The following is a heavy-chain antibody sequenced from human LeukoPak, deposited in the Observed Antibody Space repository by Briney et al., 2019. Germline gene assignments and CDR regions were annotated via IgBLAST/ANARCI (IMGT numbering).Heavy chain of an antibody. V-gene: IGHV3-9*01. CDR1: GFTFDDYA. J-gene: IGHJ4*02. D-gene: IGHD1-1*01. CDR2: ISWNSGSI. CDR3: AKDEGGNFDY. Sequence: GRSLRLSCAASGFTFDDYAMHWVRQAPGKGLERVSGISWNSGSIGYADSVKGRFTISRDNAKNSLYLQMNSLRAEDTALYYCAKDEGGNFDYWGQGTLVTVSS.